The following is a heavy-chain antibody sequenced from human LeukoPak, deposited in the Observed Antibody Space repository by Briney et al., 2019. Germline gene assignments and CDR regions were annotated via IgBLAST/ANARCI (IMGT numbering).Heavy chain of an antibody. V-gene: IGHV1-69*01. CDR1: GGAFTNYA. CDR2: IIPLLGTP. J-gene: IGHJ1*01. CDR3: ARWTHGSGAGFFIY. Sequence: SVNLSFTGSGGAFTNYAMNWVRQAPGQGKERMGGIIPLLGTPTYAHRFQARVTITADESTATAYLEVSNLRSEDTAVYFFARWTHGSGAGFFIYWGQGTLVTVSS. D-gene: IGHD3-10*01.